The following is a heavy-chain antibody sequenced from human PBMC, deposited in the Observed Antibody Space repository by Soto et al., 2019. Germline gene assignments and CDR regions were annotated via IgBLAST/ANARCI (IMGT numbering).Heavy chain of an antibody. CDR1: GCTFSSYA. D-gene: IGHD3-3*01. Sequence: GASVKVSCRASGCTFSSYAISWVRQAPGQGLEWMGGIIPIFGTANYAQKFQGRVTITADKSTSTAYMELSSLRSEDTAVYYCAREVLRYYDFWRGQMNGMEVWGQGTLVSVSS. CDR2: IIPIFGTA. V-gene: IGHV1-69*06. CDR3: AREVLRYYDFWRGQMNGMEV. J-gene: IGHJ6*01.